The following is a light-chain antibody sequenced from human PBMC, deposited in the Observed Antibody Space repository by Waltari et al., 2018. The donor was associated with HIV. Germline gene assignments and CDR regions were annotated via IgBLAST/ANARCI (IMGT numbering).Light chain of an antibody. J-gene: IGKJ2*01. CDR3: QQHYTSPYT. CDR1: QSVLNSSSNKNS. Sequence: DIVMTQSPDSLAVSLGERATINCKSSQSVLNSSSNKNSLAWYQQKSGQPPNLLIYWASTREYGVPERFSGSGSGTDFTLTISSLQAADVAVYYCQQHYTSPYTFGQGTKLEIK. V-gene: IGKV4-1*01. CDR2: WAS.